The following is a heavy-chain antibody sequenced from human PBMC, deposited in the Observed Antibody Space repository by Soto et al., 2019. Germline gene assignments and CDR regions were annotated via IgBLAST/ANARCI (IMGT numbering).Heavy chain of an antibody. Sequence: VKVSCKASGFTFTSSAVQWVRQARGQRLEWIGWIVVGSGNTNYAQKFQGRVTITADESTSTAYMELSSLRSEDTAVYYCARIRCSGGSCYSYYYGMDVWGQGTTVTVSS. D-gene: IGHD2-15*01. V-gene: IGHV1-58*01. CDR3: ARIRCSGGSCYSYYYGMDV. CDR2: IVVGSGNT. CDR1: GFTFTSSA. J-gene: IGHJ6*02.